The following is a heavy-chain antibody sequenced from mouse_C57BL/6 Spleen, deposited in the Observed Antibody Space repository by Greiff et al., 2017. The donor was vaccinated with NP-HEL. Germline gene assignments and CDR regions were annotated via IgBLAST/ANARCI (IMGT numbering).Heavy chain of an antibody. D-gene: IGHD2-4*01. J-gene: IGHJ3*01. Sequence: EVHLLESGGGLVKPGGSLKLSCAASGFTFSDYGMHWVRQAPEKGLEWVAYISSGSSTIYYADTVKGRFTISRDNAKNTLFLQMTSLRSEDTAMYYCARRYDYDGAWFAYWGQGTLVTVSA. V-gene: IGHV5-17*01. CDR3: ARRYDYDGAWFAY. CDR2: ISSGSSTI. CDR1: GFTFSDYG.